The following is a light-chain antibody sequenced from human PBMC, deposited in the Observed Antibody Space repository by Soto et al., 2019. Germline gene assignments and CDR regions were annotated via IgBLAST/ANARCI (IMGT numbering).Light chain of an antibody. J-gene: IGLJ1*01. CDR3: FSHRGGGSHV. CDR2: GVT. V-gene: IGLV2-14*01. Sequence: QSVLTQPASVSGSPGQSITISCTGTSSDVGAYNYVSWYQQYPGKAPKLMIYGVTNRPSGVSNRFSGSKTGNTASLTISGLQAEDEADYYCFSHRGGGSHVFGNGTKVTVL. CDR1: SSDVGAYNY.